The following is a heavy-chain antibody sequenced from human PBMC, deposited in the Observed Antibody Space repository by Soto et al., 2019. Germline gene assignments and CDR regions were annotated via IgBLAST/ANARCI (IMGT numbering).Heavy chain of an antibody. V-gene: IGHV3-15*01. CDR1: GFTFSNAW. CDR2: IKSKTDGGTT. D-gene: IGHD2-15*01. CDR3: TTDFSGDYYYYGMDV. Sequence: GGSLRLSCAASGFTFSNAWMSWVRQAPGKGLEWVGRIKSKTDGGTTDYAAPVKGRFTISRDDSKNTLYLQVNSLKTEDTAVYYCTTDFSGDYYYYGMDVWGQGTTVTVSS. J-gene: IGHJ6*02.